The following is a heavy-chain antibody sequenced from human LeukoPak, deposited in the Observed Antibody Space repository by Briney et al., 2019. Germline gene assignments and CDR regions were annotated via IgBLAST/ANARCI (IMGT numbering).Heavy chain of an antibody. CDR3: ASSLVGDGRGYDAFDI. V-gene: IGHV3-74*01. D-gene: IGHD1-26*01. Sequence: PGGSLRLSCAASGFTFSIYWMSWVHQGPGKGLVWVSRINSHGTSTNYADSVKGRFTVSRDNSKNTLYLQMNSLRVEDTAVYYCASSLVGDGRGYDAFDIWGQGTMVTVSS. CDR2: INSHGTST. J-gene: IGHJ3*02. CDR1: GFTFSIYW.